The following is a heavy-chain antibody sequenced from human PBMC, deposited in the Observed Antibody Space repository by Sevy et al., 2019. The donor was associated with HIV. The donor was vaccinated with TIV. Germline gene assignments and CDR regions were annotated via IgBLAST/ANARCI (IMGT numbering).Heavy chain of an antibody. D-gene: IGHD4-17*01. CDR2: IYYSGST. J-gene: IGHJ4*02. CDR3: ASGNDYGGKALGY. Sequence: SETLSLTCTVSGGSISSSSYYWGWIRQPPGKGLEWIGIIYYSGSTYYNPSLKSRVTISVDTSKNQFSLKLSSVTAADTAVYYCASGNDYGGKALGYWGQGTLVTVSS. V-gene: IGHV4-39*01. CDR1: GGSISSSSYY.